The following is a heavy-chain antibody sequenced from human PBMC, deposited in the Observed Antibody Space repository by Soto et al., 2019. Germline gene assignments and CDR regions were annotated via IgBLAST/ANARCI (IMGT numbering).Heavy chain of an antibody. Sequence: SRRVSCTAFGFTFSEYGIHWVRQAPGKGLEWVAVISYGGSHKYYAGSVKGRFTISRDDSKNTVYLQMNSLKTDDTAVYYCAKEMFPRTVLDSSSPWGDFWGRGSLVTVSS. CDR2: ISYGGSHK. CDR1: GFTFSEYG. V-gene: IGHV3-30*18. CDR3: AKEMFPRTVLDSSSPWGDF. J-gene: IGHJ4*02. D-gene: IGHD2-15*01.